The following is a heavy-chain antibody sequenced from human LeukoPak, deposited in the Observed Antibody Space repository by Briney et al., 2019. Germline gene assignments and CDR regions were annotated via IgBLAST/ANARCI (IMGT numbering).Heavy chain of an antibody. J-gene: IGHJ6*02. CDR1: VYTFTNYG. Sequence: ASVKVSCKASVYTFTNYGISWVRQATGQGLEWMGWMNPNSGNTGYAQKFQGRVTMTRNTSISTAYMELSSLRSEDTAVYYCARGYSSGWGYYYYGMDVWGQGTTVTVSS. D-gene: IGHD6-19*01. V-gene: IGHV1-8*02. CDR3: ARGYSSGWGYYYYGMDV. CDR2: MNPNSGNT.